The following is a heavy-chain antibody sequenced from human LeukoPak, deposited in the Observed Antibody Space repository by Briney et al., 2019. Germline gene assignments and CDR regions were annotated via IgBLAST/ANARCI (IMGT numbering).Heavy chain of an antibody. Sequence: GGSLRLSCAASGFTFSSYVMHWVRQAPGKGLEWVAVISYDGSNKYYADSVKGRFTISRDNSKNTLYLQMNSLRAEDTAVYYCAKDRPYGDYVGSFDYWGQGTLVTVSS. J-gene: IGHJ4*02. CDR3: AKDRPYGDYVGSFDY. D-gene: IGHD4-17*01. CDR2: ISYDGSNK. CDR1: GFTFSSYV. V-gene: IGHV3-30*18.